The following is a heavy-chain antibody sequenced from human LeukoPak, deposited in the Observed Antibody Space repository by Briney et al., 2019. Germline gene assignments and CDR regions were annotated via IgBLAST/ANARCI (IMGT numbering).Heavy chain of an antibody. J-gene: IGHJ3*02. CDR2: ISGSGGGP. Sequence: GGSLRLSCAASGFTFSSYAMSWVRQAPGKGLEWVSAISGSGGGPYYAGSVKGGFTISKDNSKNTLYLQMNSLRAEDTAVYYCAKGYYYGSGSPDDAFDIWGHGTMVTVSS. CDR3: AKGYYYGSGSPDDAFDI. D-gene: IGHD3-10*01. V-gene: IGHV3-23*01. CDR1: GFTFSSYA.